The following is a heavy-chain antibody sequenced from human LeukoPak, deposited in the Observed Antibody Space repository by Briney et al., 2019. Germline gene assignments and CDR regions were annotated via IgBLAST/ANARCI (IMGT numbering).Heavy chain of an antibody. J-gene: IGHJ4*02. Sequence: GGSLRLSCAASGFTFSSYEMNWVRQAPGKGLEWVSYISSSGSTIYYADSVKGRFTISRDNAKNSLYLQMNSLRAEDTAVYYCAREGVWFGECDYWGQGTLVTVYS. CDR2: ISSSGSTI. V-gene: IGHV3-48*03. CDR1: GFTFSSYE. CDR3: AREGVWFGECDY. D-gene: IGHD3-10*01.